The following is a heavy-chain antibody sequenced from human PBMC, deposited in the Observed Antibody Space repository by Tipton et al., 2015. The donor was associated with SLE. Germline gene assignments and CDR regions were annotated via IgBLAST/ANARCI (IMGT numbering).Heavy chain of an antibody. J-gene: IGHJ4*02. CDR1: GFTFGEYA. CDR2: ISGDGDNT. Sequence: SLRLSCAASGFTFGEYAMHWVRQAPGKGLEWVSLISGDGDNTYYADSVKGRFIISRDNIKDSLSLQMNSLRTEDTAFYYCVKGRQWLLHYWGQGTLVTVSS. CDR3: VKGRQWLLHY. D-gene: IGHD5-12*01. V-gene: IGHV3-43*02.